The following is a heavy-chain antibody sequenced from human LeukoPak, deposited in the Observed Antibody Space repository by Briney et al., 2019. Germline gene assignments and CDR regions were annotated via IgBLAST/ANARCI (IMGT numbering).Heavy chain of an antibody. J-gene: IGHJ4*02. Sequence: ASVKVSCKASGYSFISYDISWVRQAHGQGLEWMGWISVYNGYTNYAQKLQGRVTMTTDTSTSTAYMELRSLRSDDTAVYYCARSIQYDYWGQGTLVTVSS. V-gene: IGHV1-18*01. CDR3: ARSIQYDY. D-gene: IGHD4-11*01. CDR2: ISVYNGYT. CDR1: GYSFISYD.